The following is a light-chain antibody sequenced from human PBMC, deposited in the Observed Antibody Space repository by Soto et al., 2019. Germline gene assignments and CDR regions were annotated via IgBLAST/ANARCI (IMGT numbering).Light chain of an antibody. CDR2: GAS. J-gene: IGKJ1*01. Sequence: EIVLTQSPGTLSLSPGERATLSCRASQSVRTNYLAWYQQKPGQAPRLLIYGASSRATGIPDRFSGSGSGTDFTLTISRLEPGDFGVYYCQQYGSSPTFGQGTKVNIK. V-gene: IGKV3-20*01. CDR3: QQYGSSPT. CDR1: QSVRTNY.